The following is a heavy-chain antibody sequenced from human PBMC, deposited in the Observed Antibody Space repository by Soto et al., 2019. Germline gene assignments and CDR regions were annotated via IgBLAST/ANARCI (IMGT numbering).Heavy chain of an antibody. CDR2: ISYDGSNK. CDR3: AKDRAIFGVVIINPPGY. V-gene: IGHV3-30*18. CDR1: GFTFIRYG. J-gene: IGHJ4*02. Sequence: GGALRLSCAASGFTFIRYGMHWVLQAPCKGLEWVAVISYDGSNKYYADSVKGRFTISRDNSKNTLYLQMNSLRAEDTAVYYCAKDRAIFGVVIINPPGYWGQGTLVTVSS. D-gene: IGHD3-3*01.